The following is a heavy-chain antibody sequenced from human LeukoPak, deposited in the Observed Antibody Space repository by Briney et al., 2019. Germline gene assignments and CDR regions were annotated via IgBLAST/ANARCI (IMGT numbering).Heavy chain of an antibody. J-gene: IGHJ4*02. CDR1: GYSISSGYY. CDR2: IYTSGST. V-gene: IGHV4-4*07. CDR3: ARGAYYYDSSGYTYDY. Sequence: SETLSLTCTVSGYSISSGYYWSWIRPPAGKGLEWIGRIYTSGSTNYNPSLKSRVTMSVDTSKNQFSLKLSSVTAADTAVYYCARGAYYYDSSGYTYDYWGQGTLVTVSS. D-gene: IGHD3-22*01.